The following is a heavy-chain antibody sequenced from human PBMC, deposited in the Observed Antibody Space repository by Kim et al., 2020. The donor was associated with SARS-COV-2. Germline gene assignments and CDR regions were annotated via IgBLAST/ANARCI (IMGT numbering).Heavy chain of an antibody. J-gene: IGHJ4*02. CDR3: ARERLGHGEFYC. CDR2: ISYSGRT. V-gene: IGHV4-61*01. Sequence: SETLSLTCTVSGASVTGGSYYSWNWIRQSPGKGLEWIGEISYSGRTNYNPSLKGRVTISLDTSNNQFSLRLSSVTAADTAMYYCARERLGHGEFYCWCQG. CDR1: GASVTGGSYY. D-gene: IGHD4-17*01.